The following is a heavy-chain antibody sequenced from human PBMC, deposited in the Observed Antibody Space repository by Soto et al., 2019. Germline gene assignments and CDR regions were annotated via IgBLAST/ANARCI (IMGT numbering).Heavy chain of an antibody. CDR3: ARGRGGFDP. CDR2: INHSGST. J-gene: IGHJ5*02. CDR1: GGSFSDYF. D-gene: IGHD2-15*01. Sequence: SETLSLTCVVYGGSFSDYFCSWIRQAPGKGLEWIGEINHSGSTNYNSALKSRVTISVDTSKNQFSLKVSSVTAADTAVYYCARGRGGFDPWGQGTLVTVSS. V-gene: IGHV4-34*01.